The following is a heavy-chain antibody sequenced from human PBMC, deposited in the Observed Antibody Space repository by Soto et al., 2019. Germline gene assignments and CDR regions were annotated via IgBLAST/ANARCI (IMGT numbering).Heavy chain of an antibody. Sequence: GASVKVSFKASGYTFTSYGISWLRQAPGQGLEWMGWISAYNGNTNYAQKLQGRVTMTTDTSTSTAYMELRSLRSDDTAVYYCARVYDFWSGYENDYWGQGTLVTVSS. V-gene: IGHV1-18*01. CDR1: GYTFTSYG. CDR2: ISAYNGNT. J-gene: IGHJ4*02. D-gene: IGHD3-3*01. CDR3: ARVYDFWSGYENDY.